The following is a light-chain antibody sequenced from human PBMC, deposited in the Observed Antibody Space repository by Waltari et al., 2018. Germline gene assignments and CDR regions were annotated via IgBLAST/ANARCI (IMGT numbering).Light chain of an antibody. J-gene: IGLJ2*01. CDR1: SSDGGGDNY. CDR2: DVS. V-gene: IGLV2-14*03. Sequence: QSALTQPASVSGSPGQSITISCTGTSSDGGGDNYVSWYQQHPGKAPKRIIFDVSNRPSGVSSRFSGSKSGNTASLTISGLQAQDEADYYCSSYISSDTLELFGGGTSLTVL. CDR3: SSYISSDTLEL.